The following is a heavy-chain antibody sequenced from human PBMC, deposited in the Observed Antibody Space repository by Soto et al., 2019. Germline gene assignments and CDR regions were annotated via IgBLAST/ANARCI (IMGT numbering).Heavy chain of an antibody. CDR1: GLTLSNAW. CDR2: IKSKIDGGTT. Sequence: PGGSLRLSCAASGLTLSNAWMSWVRQAPGKGLEWVGRIKSKIDGGTTDYAAPVKGRFTISREDSKNTLYLQMNSLKTEDTAVYYCTTIDQMLSYYYYYMDVWGRGTTVTVSS. D-gene: IGHD2-2*01. CDR3: TTIDQMLSYYYYYMDV. J-gene: IGHJ6*03. V-gene: IGHV3-15*01.